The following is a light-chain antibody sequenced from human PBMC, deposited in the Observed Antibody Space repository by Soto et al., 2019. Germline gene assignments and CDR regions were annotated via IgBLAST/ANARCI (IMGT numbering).Light chain of an antibody. V-gene: IGKV3-20*01. CDR1: QTVGNNY. CDR3: QQYGNLPRT. Sequence: EIVLTQSPGTLSLSPGDGATLSCRASQTVGNNYLAWYQQRPGQAPRLLIHGASSRATGIPDRFSGSGSGTELTLTIARLEPEDFAVYYCQQYGNLPRTFGQGTKV. J-gene: IGKJ1*01. CDR2: GAS.